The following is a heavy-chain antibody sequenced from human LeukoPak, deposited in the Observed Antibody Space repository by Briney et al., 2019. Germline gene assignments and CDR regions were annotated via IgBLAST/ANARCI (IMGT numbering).Heavy chain of an antibody. CDR3: ARVPRIAAPGTPRTYNWFDP. V-gene: IGHV3-7*01. CDR2: INQDGSEK. Sequence: GGSLRLSCAASGFTFSTYWMSWVRQAPGKGLEWVANINQDGSEKYFVDSVKGRFTISRDNAKNSLYLQMNSLRAEDTAVYYCARVPRIAAPGTPRTYNWFDPWRQGTLVTVSS. J-gene: IGHJ5*02. CDR1: GFTFSTYW. D-gene: IGHD6-13*01.